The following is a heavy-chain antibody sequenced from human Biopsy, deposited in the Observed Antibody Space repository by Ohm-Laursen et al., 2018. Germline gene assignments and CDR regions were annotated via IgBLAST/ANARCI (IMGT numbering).Heavy chain of an antibody. J-gene: IGHJ4*02. D-gene: IGHD6-19*01. V-gene: IGHV1-2*02. Sequence: GSSVKVSCKASGYTFSGYYMHWVRQAPGQGLEWMGWINPDSGVTNYAQKFQGRVTMTRDTSIGTAYMELSRLGSDDTAVYYCARDKYRSWNYFDNWGQGSPVTVSS. CDR2: INPDSGVT. CDR3: ARDKYRSWNYFDN. CDR1: GYTFSGYY.